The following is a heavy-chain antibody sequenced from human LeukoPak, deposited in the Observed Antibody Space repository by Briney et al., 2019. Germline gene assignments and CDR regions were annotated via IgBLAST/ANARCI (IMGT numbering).Heavy chain of an antibody. CDR3: ARLRGAYDYGDRAPTHALFFDI. CDR1: GFTFSSYA. V-gene: IGHV3-23*01. Sequence: PGGSLRLSCAASGFTFSSYAMSWVRQAPGKGLEWVSAISGSGGSTYYADSVKGRFTISRDNSKNTLYLQMNSLRAEDTAVYYCARLRGAYDYGDRAPTHALFFDIWGQGTMVTVSS. CDR2: ISGSGGST. J-gene: IGHJ3*02. D-gene: IGHD4-17*01.